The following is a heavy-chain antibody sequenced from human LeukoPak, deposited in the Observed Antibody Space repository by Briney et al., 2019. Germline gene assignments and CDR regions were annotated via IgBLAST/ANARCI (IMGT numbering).Heavy chain of an antibody. CDR2: IYPGDSDT. V-gene: IGHV5-51*01. CDR3: ARRDGFKRDFDY. Sequence: GESLKISCKGSGYNFTSYWIGWVRQMPGKGLEWMGFIYPGDSDTRYSPSFQGQVTISADKSIGAAYLQWSSLKASDNAIYYCARRDGFKRDFDYWGQGTLVTVSS. J-gene: IGHJ4*02. D-gene: IGHD3-10*01. CDR1: GYNFTSYW.